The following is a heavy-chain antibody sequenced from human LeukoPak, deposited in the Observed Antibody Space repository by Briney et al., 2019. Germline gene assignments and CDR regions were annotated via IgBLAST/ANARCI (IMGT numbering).Heavy chain of an antibody. D-gene: IGHD1-26*01. CDR3: ARENSGSYKEFDY. V-gene: IGHV4-4*07. Sequence: YPSESLSLTCTVSAGSISSYYCGSVRQPAGRGLGWVGRIYTSGRPNSKAPLKSRVSMSVDTSQNQFSLKLSAVTAADTAVFYCARENSGSYKEFDYWGQGTLVTVSS. J-gene: IGHJ4*02. CDR2: IYTSGRP. CDR1: AGSISSYY.